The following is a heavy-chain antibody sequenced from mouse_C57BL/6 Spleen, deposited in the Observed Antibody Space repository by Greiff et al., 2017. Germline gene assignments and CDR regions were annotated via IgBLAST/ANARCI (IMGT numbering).Heavy chain of an antibody. CDR1: GYTFTSYW. J-gene: IGHJ2*01. V-gene: IGHV1-64*01. CDR3: ARDYYGSSGEDY. CDR2: IHPNSGST. Sequence: VQLQQSGAELVKPGASVKLSCKASGYTFTSYWMHWVKQRPGQGLEWIGMIHPNSGSTNYNEKFKSKATLTVDKSSSTAYMQLSSLTSEDAAVYYCARDYYGSSGEDYWGQGTTLTVSS. D-gene: IGHD1-1*01.